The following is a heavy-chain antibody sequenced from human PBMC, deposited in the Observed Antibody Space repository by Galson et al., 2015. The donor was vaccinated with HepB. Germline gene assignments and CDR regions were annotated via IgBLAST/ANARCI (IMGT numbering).Heavy chain of an antibody. CDR1: GYTFTGYY. Sequence: SCKASGYTFTGYYVHWVRQAPGQGLEWMGWINPNSGGTNYAQKFQGRVTMTRDTSISTAYMELSRLRSDDTAVYYCARVRISSTSYYSDPDALDPWGQGTLVTVSS. D-gene: IGHD2-2*01. CDR3: ARVRISSTSYYSDPDALDP. V-gene: IGHV1-2*02. J-gene: IGHJ5*02. CDR2: INPNSGGT.